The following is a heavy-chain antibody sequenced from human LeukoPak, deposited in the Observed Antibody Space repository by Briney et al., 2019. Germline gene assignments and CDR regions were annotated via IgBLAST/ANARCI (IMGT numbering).Heavy chain of an antibody. V-gene: IGHV4-59*01. J-gene: IGHJ6*02. CDR3: ARVGGTNFYYYGMDV. D-gene: IGHD1-26*01. CDR2: IYYSGST. Sequence: SETLSLTCTVSGGSISSYCWSWIRQPPGKGLEWIGYIYYSGSTNYNPSLKSRVTISVDTSKNQFSLKLSSVTVADTAVYYCARVGGTNFYYYGMDVWGQGTTVTVSS. CDR1: GGSISSYC.